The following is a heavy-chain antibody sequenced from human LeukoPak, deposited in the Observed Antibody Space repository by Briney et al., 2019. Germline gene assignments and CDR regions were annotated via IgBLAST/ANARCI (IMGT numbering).Heavy chain of an antibody. Sequence: TGGSLRLSCAASGFTFSNYAMHWVRQAPGKGLEWVAVISDEGSNKYYADSVKGRFTISRDNSKNTLYLQMNSLRAEDTAVYYCASDGYYYGSSGYSKGYYFDYWGQGTLVTVSS. V-gene: IGHV3-30-3*01. CDR2: ISDEGSNK. CDR3: ASDGYYYGSSGYSKGYYFDY. J-gene: IGHJ4*02. D-gene: IGHD3-22*01. CDR1: GFTFSNYA.